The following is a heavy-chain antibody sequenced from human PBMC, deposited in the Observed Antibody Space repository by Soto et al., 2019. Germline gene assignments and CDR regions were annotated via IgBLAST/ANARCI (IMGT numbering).Heavy chain of an antibody. CDR2: ISGVSDST. J-gene: IGHJ4*02. V-gene: IGHV3-23*01. CDR3: AKGIYGSFDY. CDR1: GFTFSSYA. Sequence: GGSLRLSCAASGFTFSSYAMSWVRQAPGKGLEWVSVISGVSDSTYYADSVKGRLTISRDNSKNMLYLQMNSVRAEDTAVYYCAKGIYGSFDYWGQRTLDTVSS. D-gene: IGHD3-10*01.